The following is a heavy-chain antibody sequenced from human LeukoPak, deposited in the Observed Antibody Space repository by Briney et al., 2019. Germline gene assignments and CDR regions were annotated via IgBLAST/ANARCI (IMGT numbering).Heavy chain of an antibody. J-gene: IGHJ4*02. Sequence: GGSLRLSCAASGFTFSSYAMSWVRQAPGKGLEWVSAISGSGGSTYYADSVKGRFTISRDNSKNTLYLQMNSLRAEDTAVYYCAKDGAGSQSYCRSTSCYVDYWGQGTLVTVSS. D-gene: IGHD2-2*01. CDR3: AKDGAGSQSYCRSTSCYVDY. CDR1: GFTFSSYA. CDR2: ISGSGGST. V-gene: IGHV3-23*01.